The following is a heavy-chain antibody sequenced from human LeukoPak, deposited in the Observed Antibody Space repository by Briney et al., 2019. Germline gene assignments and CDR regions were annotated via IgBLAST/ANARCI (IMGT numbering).Heavy chain of an antibody. V-gene: IGHV3-21*01. J-gene: IGHJ6*03. CDR3: AXCITIFGVXDYYMDV. CDR2: ISSSSSYI. CDR1: GFTFSSYS. D-gene: IGHD3-3*01. Sequence: PGGSLRLSCAASGFTFSSYSMNWVRQAPGKGLEWVSSISSSSSYIYYADSVKGRFTISRDNAKNSLYLQMNSLRAEDTAVYYCAXCITIFGVXDYYMDVWGKGTTVTVSS.